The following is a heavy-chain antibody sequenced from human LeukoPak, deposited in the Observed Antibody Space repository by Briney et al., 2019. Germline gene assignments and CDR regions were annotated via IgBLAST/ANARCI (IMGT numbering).Heavy chain of an antibody. CDR3: ARAVPGRFDY. V-gene: IGHV4-59*08. D-gene: IGHD6-19*01. CDR1: GGSMSPYH. Sequence: SETLSLTCTVSGGSMSPYHWGWIRQPPGKGLEWTGYIYYSGSTNYNLSLNSRVTISVDTSKNQFSLRLSSVTAADTAIYYCARAVPGRFDYWGQGTLVTVSS. J-gene: IGHJ4*02. CDR2: IYYSGST.